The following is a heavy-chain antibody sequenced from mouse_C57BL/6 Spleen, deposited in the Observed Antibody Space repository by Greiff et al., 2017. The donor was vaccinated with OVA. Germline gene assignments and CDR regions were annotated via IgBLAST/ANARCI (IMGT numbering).Heavy chain of an antibody. Sequence: EVQLQQSGPELVKPGASVKISCKASGYTFTDYYMNWVKQSHGKSLEWIGDINPNNGGTSYNQQFKGKATLTVAKYSSTAYMELRSLTSEDSAVYYCARSEITTVVEDYWGQGTTLTVAS. CDR3: ARSEITTVVEDY. CDR2: INPNNGGT. V-gene: IGHV1-26*01. J-gene: IGHJ2*01. CDR1: GYTFTDYY. D-gene: IGHD1-1*01.